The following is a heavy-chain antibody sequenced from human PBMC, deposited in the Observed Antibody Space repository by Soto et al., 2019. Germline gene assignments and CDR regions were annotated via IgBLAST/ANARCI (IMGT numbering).Heavy chain of an antibody. D-gene: IGHD3-16*01. CDR2: INPNSGST. CDR1: GYTFTYYY. CDR3: ARVHNSYGHLYYLDF. Sequence: ASVKVSCKASGYTFTYYYIHWVRQAPGQGLEWMGIINPNSGSTTYAQKFQGRVTMTRDTSTSTVYMELASLTSEDTAIYYCARVHNSYGHLYYLDFWDKGTLLTGST. J-gene: IGHJ4*02. V-gene: IGHV1-46*01.